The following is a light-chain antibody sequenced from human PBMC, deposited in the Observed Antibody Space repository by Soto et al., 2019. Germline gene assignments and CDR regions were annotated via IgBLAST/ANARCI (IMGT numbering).Light chain of an antibody. J-gene: IGKJ4*01. V-gene: IGKV3-20*01. CDR3: QQFSSYPLT. CDR2: GAS. CDR1: QSISRY. Sequence: IVLTHSPGSLSFSPGERTTLSVRASQSISRYLAWYQQKPGQGPRLLIYGASSRATGTPDRFSGGGSGTDFTLTISRLEPEDFAVYYCQQFSSYPLTFGGGTKVDIK.